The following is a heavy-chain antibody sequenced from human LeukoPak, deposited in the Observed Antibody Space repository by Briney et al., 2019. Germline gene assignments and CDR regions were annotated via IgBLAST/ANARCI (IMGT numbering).Heavy chain of an antibody. CDR3: ARGLLWFGSNWFDP. V-gene: IGHV4-39*07. D-gene: IGHD3-10*01. J-gene: IGHJ5*02. Sequence: SETLSLTCTVSGGSISSSSYYWGWIRQPPGKGLEWIGSIYYSGSTNYNPSLKSRVTISVDTSKNQFSLKLSSVTAADTAVYYCARGLLWFGSNWFDPWGQGTLVTVSS. CDR2: IYYSGST. CDR1: GGSISSSSYY.